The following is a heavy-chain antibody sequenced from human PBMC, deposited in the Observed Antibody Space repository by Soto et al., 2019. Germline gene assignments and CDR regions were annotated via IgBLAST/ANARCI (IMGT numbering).Heavy chain of an antibody. V-gene: IGHV4-31*03. CDR3: ARVSGVTTGVSYFDY. Sequence: QVQLQESGPGLVKPSQTLSLTCTVSGGSISSGGYYWSWIRQHPGKGLEWIGYIYYSGCTYYNPLLKSRVTISVDTSKNQFSLKLRSVTAADTAVYYWARVSGVTTGVSYFDYWGQGTLVTVSS. J-gene: IGHJ4*02. CDR2: IYYSGCT. CDR1: GGSISSGGYY. D-gene: IGHD4-17*01.